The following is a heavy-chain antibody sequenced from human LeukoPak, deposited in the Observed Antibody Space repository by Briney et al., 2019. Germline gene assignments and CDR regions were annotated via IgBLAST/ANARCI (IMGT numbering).Heavy chain of an antibody. J-gene: IGHJ4*02. D-gene: IGHD3-10*01. V-gene: IGHV3-74*01. Sequence: GGSLRLSCAASGFTFSSHWMHWVRQAPGKGLVWVSRISSDGTNTNYADSVKGRFTISRDNAKNTLYLQMNSLRVGDTAVYYCTRGPPDGSGNYYPGDFWGQGTLVTVSS. CDR1: GFTFSSHW. CDR3: TRGPPDGSGNYYPGDF. CDR2: ISSDGTNT.